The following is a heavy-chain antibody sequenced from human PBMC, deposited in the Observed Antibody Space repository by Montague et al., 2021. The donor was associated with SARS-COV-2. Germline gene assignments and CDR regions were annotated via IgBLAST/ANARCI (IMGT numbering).Heavy chain of an antibody. CDR3: ARAPATIFGVVKQIDY. J-gene: IGHJ4*02. D-gene: IGHD3-3*01. CDR2: IYYSGST. CDR1: GGSISSGGYY. V-gene: IGHV4-31*03. Sequence: TLSLTCTVSGGSISSGGYYWSWIRQHPGKGLEWIGYIYYSGSTYYNPSLKSRVTISVDTSKNQFSQKLSSVTAADTAVYYCARAPATIFGVVKQIDYWGQGTLATVSS.